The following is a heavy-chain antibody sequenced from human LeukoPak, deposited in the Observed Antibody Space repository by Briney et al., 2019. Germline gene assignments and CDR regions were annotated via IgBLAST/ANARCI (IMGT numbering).Heavy chain of an antibody. CDR3: ARTGSRHCSSTSCYVRWFDP. D-gene: IGHD2-2*01. V-gene: IGHV4-59*01. J-gene: IGHJ5*02. Sequence: SETLSLTCTVSGGSISSYYWSWIRQPPGKGLEWIGYIYYSGSTNYNPSLKSRVTISVDTSKNQFSLKLSSVTAAGTAVYYCARTGSRHCSSTSCYVRWFDPWGQGTLVTVFS. CDR1: GGSISSYY. CDR2: IYYSGST.